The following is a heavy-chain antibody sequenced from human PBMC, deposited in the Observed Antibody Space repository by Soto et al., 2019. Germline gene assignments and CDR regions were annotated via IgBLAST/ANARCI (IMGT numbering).Heavy chain of an antibody. J-gene: IGHJ4*02. CDR3: ATREPNSGTYFGVFDY. CDR2: IYYTGIT. Sequence: SGTLSLTCTVSGGSISSSGYYWGWIRQPPRKGMERIGSIYYTGITYSNPSLESRVVISIDTSKYQFSLKLNSVTAADTAVYYCATREPNSGTYFGVFDYWGQGIQVTVSS. CDR1: GGSISSSGYY. D-gene: IGHD1-26*01. V-gene: IGHV4-39*07.